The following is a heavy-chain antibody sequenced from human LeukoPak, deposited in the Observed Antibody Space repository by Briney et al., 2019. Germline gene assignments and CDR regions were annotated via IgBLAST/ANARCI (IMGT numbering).Heavy chain of an antibody. Sequence: GGSLRPSCAASGFTFSSYSMNWVRQAPGKGLEWVSSISSSSSYIYYADSVKGRFTISRDNAKDSLYLQMNSLRAEDTAVYYCARDTMVRGVIGYWGQGTLVTVSS. D-gene: IGHD3-10*01. CDR1: GFTFSSYS. V-gene: IGHV3-21*01. J-gene: IGHJ4*02. CDR2: ISSSSSYI. CDR3: ARDTMVRGVIGY.